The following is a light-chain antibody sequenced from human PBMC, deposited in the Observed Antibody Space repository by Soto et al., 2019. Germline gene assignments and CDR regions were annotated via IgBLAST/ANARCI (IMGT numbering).Light chain of an antibody. Sequence: DIQMTQSPSTLSASVGDRVTITCRASQSISSWLAWYQQKPGKAPKLLIYKASSLESGVPSRFSGSGSGTEFTLTISSLQPDDFATYYCQQYSTYSRTFGQGTKVKIK. CDR1: QSISSW. CDR2: KAS. CDR3: QQYSTYSRT. V-gene: IGKV1-5*03. J-gene: IGKJ1*01.